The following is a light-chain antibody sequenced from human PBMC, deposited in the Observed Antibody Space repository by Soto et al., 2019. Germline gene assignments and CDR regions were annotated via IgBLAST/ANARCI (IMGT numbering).Light chain of an antibody. CDR1: QTISTW. Sequence: IQMKQSPSTLSASVGDRATPNCRASQTISTWLAWHQQTPGKAPKLLSYAASSLQSGVPSRVSGSGSGTDFTLTISSRQPEDFETYYCQQSYSTLWTFGQGTKVDI. CDR2: AAS. V-gene: IGKV1-39*01. CDR3: QQSYSTLWT. J-gene: IGKJ1*01.